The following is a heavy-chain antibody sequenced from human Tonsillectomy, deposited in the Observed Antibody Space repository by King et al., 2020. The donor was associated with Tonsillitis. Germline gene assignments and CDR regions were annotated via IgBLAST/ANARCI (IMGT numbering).Heavy chain of an antibody. V-gene: IGHV3-30*01. Sequence: VQLVESGGGVVQPGRSLRLSCAASGFTFSSYAMHWVRQAPGKGLEWVAVISYDGSKKYYADSVKGRFTISRDNSKNTLYLQMNSLRAEDTAVYYCARDVCLYSSSRCYYYYMDVWGKGTTVTVSS. CDR2: ISYDGSKK. D-gene: IGHD6-6*01. J-gene: IGHJ6*03. CDR3: ARDVCLYSSSRCYYYYMDV. CDR1: GFTFSSYA.